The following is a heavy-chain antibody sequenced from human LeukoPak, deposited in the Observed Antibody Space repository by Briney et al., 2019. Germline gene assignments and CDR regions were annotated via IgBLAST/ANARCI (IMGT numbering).Heavy chain of an antibody. D-gene: IGHD5-18*01. Sequence: SETLSLTCAVYGGSFSGYYWSWIRQPPGKGLEWIGEINHSGSTNYNPSLKSRVTISVDTSKNQFSLKLSSVTAADTAVYYCARGPYSYGDAFDIWGQGTMVTVSS. CDR1: GGSFSGYY. CDR2: INHSGST. CDR3: ARGPYSYGDAFDI. J-gene: IGHJ3*02. V-gene: IGHV4-34*01.